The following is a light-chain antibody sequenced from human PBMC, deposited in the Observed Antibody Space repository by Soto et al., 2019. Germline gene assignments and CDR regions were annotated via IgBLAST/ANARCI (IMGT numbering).Light chain of an antibody. CDR3: QQRSNWQFT. CDR1: QSVSNS. Sequence: EIVLTQSPATLSLSPGERATLSCRASQSVSNSLVWYQQKPGQAPRLLIYGASNRDSGIPARFSGSGSGTDFTLTISSLEPEDFAVYYCQQRSNWQFTFGPGTKVDIE. CDR2: GAS. V-gene: IGKV3-11*01. J-gene: IGKJ3*01.